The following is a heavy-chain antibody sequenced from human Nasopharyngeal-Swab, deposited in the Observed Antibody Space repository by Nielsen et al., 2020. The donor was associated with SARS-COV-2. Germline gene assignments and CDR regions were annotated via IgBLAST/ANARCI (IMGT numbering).Heavy chain of an antibody. CDR3: ATLNWNDEDDY. J-gene: IGHJ4*02. V-gene: IGHV5-51*01. D-gene: IGHD1-1*01. CDR2: IYPGDSDT. CDR1: AYCSISYW. Sequence: VFCKASAYCSISYWIGWVRQMPGKGLEWMGIIYPGDSDTRYSPSFQGQVTISADKSISTAYLQWSSLKASDTAMYYCATLNWNDEDDYWGQGTLVTVSS.